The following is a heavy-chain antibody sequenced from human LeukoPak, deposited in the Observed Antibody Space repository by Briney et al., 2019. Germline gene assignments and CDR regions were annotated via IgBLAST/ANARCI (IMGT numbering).Heavy chain of an antibody. J-gene: IGHJ5*02. V-gene: IGHV4-4*02. Sequence: SGTLSLTCAVSGGSISSSNWWSWVRQPPGKGLEWIGEIYHSGSTNYNPSLKSRVTISVDKPKNQFSLKLSSVTAADTAVYYCARLPPTHWFDPWGQGTLVTVSS. D-gene: IGHD1-1*01. CDR3: ARLPPTHWFDP. CDR2: IYHSGST. CDR1: GGSISSSNW.